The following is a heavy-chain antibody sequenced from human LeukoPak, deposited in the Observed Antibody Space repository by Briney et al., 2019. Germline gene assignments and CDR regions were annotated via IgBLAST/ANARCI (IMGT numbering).Heavy chain of an antibody. CDR2: ISSSSSYI. Sequence: GGSLRLSCATSGFTFSSYSMNWVRQAPGKGLEWLSYISSSSSYIYYADSVKGRFTISRDNAKNSLYLQMNSLRAEDTAVYYCARNPGGYSYGLFGYMDVWGKGTTVTISS. CDR3: ARNPGGYSYGLFGYMDV. V-gene: IGHV3-21*05. J-gene: IGHJ6*03. CDR1: GFTFSSYS. D-gene: IGHD5-18*01.